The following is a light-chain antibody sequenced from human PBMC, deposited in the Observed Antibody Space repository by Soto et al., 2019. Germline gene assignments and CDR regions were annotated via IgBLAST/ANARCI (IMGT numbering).Light chain of an antibody. Sequence: SYELTQPPSVSVAPGKTARITCGGTNIGSKSVHWYQQKPGQAPVLVIYYDSDRPSGIPERFSGSNSGNTATLTISRVEAGDEADYYCQVWDRSSDHRVFGTGTKLTVL. CDR3: QVWDRSSDHRV. CDR1: NIGSKS. J-gene: IGLJ1*01. CDR2: YDS. V-gene: IGLV3-21*04.